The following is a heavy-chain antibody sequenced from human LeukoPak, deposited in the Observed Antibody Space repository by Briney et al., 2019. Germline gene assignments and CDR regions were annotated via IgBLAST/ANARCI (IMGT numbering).Heavy chain of an antibody. CDR2: IYYSGST. Sequence: KAGGSLRLSCAASGFNFSSYEMHWVRQAPGQGLEWIGYIYYSGSTNYNPSLKSRVTISVDTSKNQFSLKLSSVTAADTAVYYCARGGRSFDYWGQGTLVTVSS. V-gene: IGHV4-59*01. J-gene: IGHJ4*02. CDR3: ARGGRSFDY. CDR1: GFNFSSYE. D-gene: IGHD2-15*01.